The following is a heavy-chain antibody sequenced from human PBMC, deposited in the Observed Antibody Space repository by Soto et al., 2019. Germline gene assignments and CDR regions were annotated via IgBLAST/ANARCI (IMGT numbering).Heavy chain of an antibody. D-gene: IGHD3-3*01. CDR3: ARDEGGTIFGVVIGVYTYYMDV. CDR2: INPSGGST. CDR1: GHTFTSYY. V-gene: IGHV1-46*03. Sequence: ASVKVSCKASGHTFTSYYMHWVRQAPGQGLEWMGIINPSGGSTSYAQKFQGRVTMTRDTSTSTVYMELSSLRSEDTAVYYRARDEGGTIFGVVIGVYTYYMDVWGKGTTVTVSS. J-gene: IGHJ6*03.